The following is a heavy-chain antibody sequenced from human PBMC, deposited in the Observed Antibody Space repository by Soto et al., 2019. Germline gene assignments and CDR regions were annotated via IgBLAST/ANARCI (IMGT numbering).Heavy chain of an antibody. V-gene: IGHV1-69*13. CDR3: ARDMVVLARAVVYYYGMDV. J-gene: IGHJ6*02. CDR1: GYTFTSYG. Sequence: SVKVSCKASGYTFTSYGISWVRQAPGQGLEWMGGIIPIFGTANYAQKFQGRVTITADESTSTAYMELSSLRSEDTAVYYCARDMVVLARAVVYYYGMDVWGQGTTVPVSS. CDR2: IIPIFGTA. D-gene: IGHD2-15*01.